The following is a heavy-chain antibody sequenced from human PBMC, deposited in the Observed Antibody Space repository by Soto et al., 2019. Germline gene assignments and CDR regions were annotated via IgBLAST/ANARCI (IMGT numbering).Heavy chain of an antibody. CDR1: GFTFSDYY. J-gene: IGHJ5*02. CDR3: AKGEGYKWNYEFDP. Sequence: GGSLRLSCAASGFTFSDYYMSWIRQAPGKGLEWVSYISDSSSNTNYGDSVKGRFTISRDNAKNLLYLQMNSPRAEDTAVYYCAKGEGYKWNYEFDPWGQGTLVTVSS. CDR2: ISDSSSNT. D-gene: IGHD1-7*01. V-gene: IGHV3-11*06.